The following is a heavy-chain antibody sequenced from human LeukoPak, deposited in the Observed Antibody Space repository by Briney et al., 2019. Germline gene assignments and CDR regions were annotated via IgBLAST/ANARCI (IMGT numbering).Heavy chain of an antibody. J-gene: IGHJ3*02. V-gene: IGHV3-23*01. CDR1: GFTFSNYD. CDR3: ARASRNYYGSGSTVDAFDI. Sequence: GGSLRLSCAASGFTFSNYDMTWVRQAPGKGLEWVSSIRGSGDTTFYADSVRGRFTISRDNSKNTLYLQVNSLRAEDAAVYYCARASRNYYGSGSTVDAFDIWGQGTMVTVSS. CDR2: IRGSGDTT. D-gene: IGHD3-10*01.